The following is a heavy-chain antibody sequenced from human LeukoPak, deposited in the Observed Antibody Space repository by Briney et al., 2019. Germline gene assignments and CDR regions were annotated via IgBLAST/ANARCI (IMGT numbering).Heavy chain of an antibody. J-gene: IGHJ3*02. CDR1: GFTFSSYG. V-gene: IGHV3-33*01. Sequence: TGGSLRLSCAASGFTFSSYGMHWVRQAPGKGLEWVAVIWYDGSNKYYADSVKGRFTISRDNSKNSLFLQMNSLRAEDTAVYYCARYSGIYYAFDIWGQGTMVTVSS. CDR3: ARYSGIYYAFDI. D-gene: IGHD1-26*01. CDR2: IWYDGSNK.